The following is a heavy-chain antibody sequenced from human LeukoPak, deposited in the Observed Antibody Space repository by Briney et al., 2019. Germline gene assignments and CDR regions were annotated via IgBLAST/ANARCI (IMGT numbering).Heavy chain of an antibody. D-gene: IGHD2-21*02. CDR2: LSRSSSAI. V-gene: IGHV3-48*04. CDR1: GFTFRNYV. CDR3: AKDGGSYCGGDCYPDY. J-gene: IGHJ4*02. Sequence: GGSLRLSCAASGFTFRNYVMTWVRQAPGKGLEWASYLSRSSSAIKYADSVKGRFTISRDNAKNSLYLQMNSLRPEDTALYYCAKDGGSYCGGDCYPDYWGQGTLVTVSS.